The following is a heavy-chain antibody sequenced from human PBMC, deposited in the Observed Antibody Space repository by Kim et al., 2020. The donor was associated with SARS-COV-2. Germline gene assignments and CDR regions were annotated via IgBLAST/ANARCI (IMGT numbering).Heavy chain of an antibody. CDR1: GGSISSSSYY. V-gene: IGHV4-39*07. Sequence: SETLSLTCTVSGGSISSSSYYWGWIRQPPGKGLEWIGSIYYSGSTYYNPSLKSRVTISVDTSKNQFSLKLSSVTAADTAVYYCAREKGRIKGIAAAGDFDYWGQGTLVTVSS. J-gene: IGHJ4*02. CDR2: IYYSGST. CDR3: AREKGRIKGIAAAGDFDY. D-gene: IGHD6-13*01.